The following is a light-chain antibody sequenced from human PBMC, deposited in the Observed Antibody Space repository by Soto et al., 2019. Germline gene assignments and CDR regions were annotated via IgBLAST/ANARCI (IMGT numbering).Light chain of an antibody. J-gene: IGLJ2*01. Sequence: QSALTQPASVSGSPGQSIAISCTGTSSDVGGYNYVSWYQQHPGKAPKLMIYEVSNRPSGVSNRFSGSKSGNTASLTISGLQAEEEADYYCSSHTSSSTGVFGGGTKVTGL. V-gene: IGLV2-14*01. CDR2: EVS. CDR3: SSHTSSSTGV. CDR1: SSDVGGYNY.